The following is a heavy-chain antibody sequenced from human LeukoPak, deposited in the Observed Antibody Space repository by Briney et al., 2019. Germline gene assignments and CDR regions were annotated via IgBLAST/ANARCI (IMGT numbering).Heavy chain of an antibody. J-gene: IGHJ3*02. Sequence: PSETLSLTCTVSGGSISSYYWSWIRQPPGKGLEWIGYIYYSGSTNYNPSLKSRVTISVDTSKNQFSLKLSSVTAADTAVYYCARHGGPSYFYAFDIWGQGTMVTVSS. V-gene: IGHV4-59*08. CDR1: GGSISSYY. D-gene: IGHD1-26*01. CDR2: IYYSGST. CDR3: ARHGGPSYFYAFDI.